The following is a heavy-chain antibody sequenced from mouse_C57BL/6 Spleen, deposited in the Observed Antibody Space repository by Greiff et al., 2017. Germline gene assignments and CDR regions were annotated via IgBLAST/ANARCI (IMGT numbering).Heavy chain of an antibody. D-gene: IGHD1-1*01. J-gene: IGHJ4*01. CDR2: IDPSDSET. CDR3: ARDYYGSPNYYAMDY. CDR1: GYTFTSYW. Sequence: VQLQQPGAELVRPGSSVKLSCKAPGYTFTSYWMHWVKQRPIQGLEWIGNIDPSDSETHYNQKFKDKATLTVDKSSSTAYMQLSSLTSEDSAVYDCARDYYGSPNYYAMDYWGQGTSVTVSS. V-gene: IGHV1-52*01.